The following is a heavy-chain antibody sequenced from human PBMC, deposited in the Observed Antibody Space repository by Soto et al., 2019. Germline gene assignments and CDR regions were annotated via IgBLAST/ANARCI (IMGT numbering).Heavy chain of an antibody. Sequence: SVKVSCKASGGTFSSYAISWVRQAPGQGLEWMGGIIPIFGTANYAQKFQGRVTITADESTSTAYMELSSLRSEDTAVYYCARESSFTMVRGVGSGMDVWGQGTTVTVSS. CDR1: GGTFSSYA. CDR2: IIPIFGTA. V-gene: IGHV1-69*13. CDR3: ARESSFTMVRGVGSGMDV. J-gene: IGHJ6*02. D-gene: IGHD3-10*01.